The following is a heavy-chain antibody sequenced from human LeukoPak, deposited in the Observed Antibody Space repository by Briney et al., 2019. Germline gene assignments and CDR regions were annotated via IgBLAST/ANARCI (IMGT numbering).Heavy chain of an antibody. CDR2: SSGGTK. J-gene: IGHJ2*01. Sequence: SSGGTKHYADSVKGRFTISRDNAKNSVYLQMNSLRAEDTAVYYCARDRSFYWYFDLWGQGTLVTVSS. V-gene: IGHV3-48*01. D-gene: IGHD1-26*01. CDR3: ARDRSFYWYFDL.